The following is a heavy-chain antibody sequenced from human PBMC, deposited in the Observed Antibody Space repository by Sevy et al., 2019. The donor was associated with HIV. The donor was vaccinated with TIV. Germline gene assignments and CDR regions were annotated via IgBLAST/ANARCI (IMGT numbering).Heavy chain of an antibody. D-gene: IGHD3-22*01. J-gene: IGHJ4*02. V-gene: IGHV7-4-1*02. CDR1: GYTFTNYA. CDR2: INPTTGNP. Sequence: ASVKVSCKASGYTFTNYAMNWMRQAPGQGLEWVGWINPTTGNPTYAPGFTGRFVFSLDISVSTAYMEISSLKADDTAVYYCATTRGRSGYYYAFDYWARAPWSPSPQ. CDR3: ATTRGRSGYYYAFDY.